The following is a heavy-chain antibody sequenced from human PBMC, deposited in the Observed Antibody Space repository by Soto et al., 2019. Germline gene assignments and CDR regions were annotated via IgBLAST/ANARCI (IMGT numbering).Heavy chain of an antibody. D-gene: IGHD3-3*01. CDR3: ARGSKVLRFLEWLPNYFDY. V-gene: IGHV1-46*01. CDR2: INPSGGST. J-gene: IGHJ4*02. CDR1: GYTFTSYY. Sequence: QVQLVQSGAEVKKPGASVKVSCKASGYTFTSYYMHWVRQAPGQGLEWMGIINPSGGSTSYAQKFQGSVTMTRDTSTSTVYMELSSLRSEDTAVYYCARGSKVLRFLEWLPNYFDYWGQGTLVTVSS.